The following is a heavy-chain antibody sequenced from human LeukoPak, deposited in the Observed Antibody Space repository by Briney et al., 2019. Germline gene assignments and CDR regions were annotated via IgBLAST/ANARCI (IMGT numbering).Heavy chain of an antibody. CDR1: GYIFTDSY. Sequence: ASVKVSCKASGYIFTDSYIHWVRQAPGQGLEWMGWINPKSGGTNYAQEFQGRVTMTRDTSISTAHMELSRLRSDDTAVYYCARDWSGYDLGYWGQGTLVTVSS. D-gene: IGHD5-12*01. V-gene: IGHV1-2*02. J-gene: IGHJ4*02. CDR2: INPKSGGT. CDR3: ARDWSGYDLGY.